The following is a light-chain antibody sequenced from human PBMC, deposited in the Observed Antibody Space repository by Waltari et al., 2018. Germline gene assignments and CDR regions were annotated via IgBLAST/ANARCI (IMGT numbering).Light chain of an antibody. CDR1: SSDVGGYEY. Sequence: QSALTQPASVSGSPGQSITISCTGTSSDVGGYEYVSWYQQYPGKAPTRMIYEVRNRPSGVSNRCSGCKSGNTASLTISGLQAEDDADYYCSSVTRSSTWVFGGGTKLTVL. CDR2: EVR. CDR3: SSVTRSSTWV. V-gene: IGLV2-14*01. J-gene: IGLJ3*02.